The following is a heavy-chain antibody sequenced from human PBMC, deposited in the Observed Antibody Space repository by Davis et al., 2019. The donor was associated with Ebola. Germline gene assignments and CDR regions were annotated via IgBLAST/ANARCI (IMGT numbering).Heavy chain of an antibody. CDR3: ARARRSIFGAPYGMDV. V-gene: IGHV6-1*01. Sequence: SQTLSLTCAISGDSVSSNSAAWNWIRQSPSRGLEWLGRTYYRSKWYNDYAVSVKSRITINPDTSKNQFSLKLSSVTAADTAVYYCARARRSIFGAPYGMDVWGQGTTVTVSS. CDR2: TYYRSKWYN. CDR1: GDSVSSNSAA. D-gene: IGHD3-3*01. J-gene: IGHJ6*02.